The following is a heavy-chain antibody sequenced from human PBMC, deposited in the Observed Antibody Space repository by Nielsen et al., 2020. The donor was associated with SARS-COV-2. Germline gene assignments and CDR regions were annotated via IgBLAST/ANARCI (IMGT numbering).Heavy chain of an antibody. CDR3: ASAASSSWKSATV. CDR2: ISYDGSNK. J-gene: IGHJ6*02. Sequence: GESLKISCAASGFTFSDYYMSWVRQAPGKGLEWVAVISYDGSNKYYADSVKGRFTISRDNSKNTLYLQMNSLRAEDTAVYYCASAASSSWKSATVWGQGTTVTVSS. CDR1: GFTFSDYY. D-gene: IGHD3-22*01. V-gene: IGHV3-30-3*01.